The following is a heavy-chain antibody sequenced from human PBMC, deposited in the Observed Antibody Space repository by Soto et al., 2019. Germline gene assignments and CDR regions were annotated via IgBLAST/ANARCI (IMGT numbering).Heavy chain of an antibody. Sequence: QVQLVQSGAEVKKPGASVKVSCKASGYTFTSYGISWVRQAPGQGLEWMGWISAYNGNTNYAQKLQGRVTMTTDTTTSTDYMELRSLRTDDTAVYYCARDQDRYSGYDNSNFDYWGQGTLVTVSS. CDR2: ISAYNGNT. CDR3: ARDQDRYSGYDNSNFDY. V-gene: IGHV1-18*04. CDR1: GYTFTSYG. J-gene: IGHJ4*02. D-gene: IGHD5-12*01.